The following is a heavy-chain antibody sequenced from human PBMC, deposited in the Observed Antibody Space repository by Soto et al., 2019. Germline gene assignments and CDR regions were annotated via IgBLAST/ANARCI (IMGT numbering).Heavy chain of an antibody. J-gene: IGHJ6*03. CDR1: GGTFSSYA. D-gene: IGHD2-15*01. CDR3: ARGRSFPEYYYYYMDV. CDR2: IIPILGIA. V-gene: IGHV1-69*10. Sequence: GASVKVSCKASGGTFSSYAISWVRQAPGQGLEWMGGIIPILGIANYAQKFQGRVTITADKSTSTAYMELSSLRSEDTAVYYCARGRSFPEYYYYYMDVWGKGTTVTVSS.